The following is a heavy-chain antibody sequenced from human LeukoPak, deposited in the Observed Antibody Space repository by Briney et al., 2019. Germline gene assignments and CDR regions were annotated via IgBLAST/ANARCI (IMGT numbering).Heavy chain of an antibody. CDR3: ARGPLDFRRVAGIFS. J-gene: IGHJ5*02. V-gene: IGHV4-34*01. CDR2: IIHSGGT. CDR1: GGSFNGYS. D-gene: IGHD6-19*01. Sequence: PSETLSLTCAVSGGSFNGYSYTWIRQPPGKGLEWIGEIIHSGGTSYNPSLKSRLTISVDTSRKQFSLKLTSVTAADTALYFCARGPLDFRRVAGIFSWGRGTQVTVSS.